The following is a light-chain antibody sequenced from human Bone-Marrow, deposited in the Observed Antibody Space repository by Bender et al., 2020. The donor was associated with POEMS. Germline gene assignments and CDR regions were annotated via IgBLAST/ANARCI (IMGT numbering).Light chain of an antibody. J-gene: IGLJ3*02. V-gene: IGLV10-54*01. Sequence: FLQLHQGHPPKLLSNRKNDRPSGISARFSASRSGDTASLIITGLQPEDEADYYCSTWDSSRSAWAFGGGTRLTVL. CDR2: RKN. CDR3: STWDSSRSAWA.